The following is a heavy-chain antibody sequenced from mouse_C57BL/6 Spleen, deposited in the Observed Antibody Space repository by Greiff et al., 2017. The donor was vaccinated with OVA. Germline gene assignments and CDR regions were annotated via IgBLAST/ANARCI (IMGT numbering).Heavy chain of an antibody. CDR1: GYAFSSSW. J-gene: IGHJ1*03. Sequence: VQLQQSGPELVKPGASVKISCKASGYAFSSSWMNWVKQRPGKGLEWIGRIYPGDGDTNYNGKFKGKATLTADKSSSTAYMQLSGLTSEDSAVYFCARWDYYGSSSYWYFDVWGTGTTVTVSS. CDR2: IYPGDGDT. CDR3: ARWDYYGSSSYWYFDV. V-gene: IGHV1-82*01. D-gene: IGHD1-1*01.